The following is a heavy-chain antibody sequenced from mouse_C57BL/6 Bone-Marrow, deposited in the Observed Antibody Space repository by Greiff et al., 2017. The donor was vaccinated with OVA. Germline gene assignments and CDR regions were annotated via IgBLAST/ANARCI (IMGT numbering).Heavy chain of an antibody. CDR3: TRAGGYYGSSSPWFAY. D-gene: IGHD1-1*01. CDR2: IYPGSGST. J-gene: IGHJ3*01. V-gene: IGHV1-55*01. CDR1: GYTFTSYW. Sequence: QVQLQQPGAELVKPGASVKMSCKASGYTFTSYWITWVKQRPGQGLEWIGDIYPGSGSTNYNEKFKSKATLTVDTSSSTAYMQLSSLTSEDSAVYYCTRAGGYYGSSSPWFAYWGQGTLVTVSA.